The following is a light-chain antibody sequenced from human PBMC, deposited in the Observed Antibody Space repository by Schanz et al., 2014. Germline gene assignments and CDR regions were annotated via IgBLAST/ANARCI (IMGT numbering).Light chain of an antibody. CDR3: VLYMGSGSGV. J-gene: IGLJ3*02. V-gene: IGLV8-61*01. Sequence: QAVVTQEPSFSVSPGGTVTLTCGLSSGSVSTTYYPSWYQQTPGQAPRTLIYSTNTRSSGVPDRFSGSILGDEAALTITGDQADDEPDYYCVLYMGSGSGVFGGGTKLTVL. CDR1: SGSVSTTYY. CDR2: STN.